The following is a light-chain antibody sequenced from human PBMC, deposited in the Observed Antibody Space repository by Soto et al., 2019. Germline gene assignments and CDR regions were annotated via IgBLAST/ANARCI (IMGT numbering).Light chain of an antibody. J-gene: IGLJ1*01. CDR2: NVS. CDR1: SSDVGGHNS. V-gene: IGLV2-14*01. CDR3: TSYTSSSTYV. Sequence: QSALTQPASVSGSRGQSITISCTGTSSDVGGHNSVSWYQQHPGKAPKLMIYNVSNRPSGVSNRFSGSKSGNTASLAISGLLAEDEADYYCTSYTSSSTYVFGAGTKLTVL.